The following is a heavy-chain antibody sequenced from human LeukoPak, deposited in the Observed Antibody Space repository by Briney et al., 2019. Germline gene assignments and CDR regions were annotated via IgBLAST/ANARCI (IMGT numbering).Heavy chain of an antibody. Sequence: ASVKVSCKASGYTFTGYYMHWVRQAPGQGLEWMGWINPNSGGTNYAQKFQGRVTMTRDTSISTAYMELSRLRSDDTAVYYCARDLAVVVPAAMSFDYWGQGTLVTVSS. CDR3: ARDLAVVVPAAMSFDY. CDR2: INPNSGGT. CDR1: GYTFTGYY. D-gene: IGHD2-2*01. J-gene: IGHJ4*02. V-gene: IGHV1-2*02.